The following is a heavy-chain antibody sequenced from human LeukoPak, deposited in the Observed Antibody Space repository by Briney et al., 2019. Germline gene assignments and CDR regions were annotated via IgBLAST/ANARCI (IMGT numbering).Heavy chain of an antibody. CDR2: IYYSWDT. CDR1: GGSISSTSYY. J-gene: IGHJ4*02. Sequence: PSETLSLTCTVSGGSISSTSYYWGWIRQPPGKGLEWIGSIYYSWDTYYNPSLKSRVTISVDTSKNQFSLKLSSVTAADTAVYYCATTSYYYDSPDYWGRGTLVTVSS. CDR3: ATTSYYYDSPDY. V-gene: IGHV4-39*01. D-gene: IGHD3-22*01.